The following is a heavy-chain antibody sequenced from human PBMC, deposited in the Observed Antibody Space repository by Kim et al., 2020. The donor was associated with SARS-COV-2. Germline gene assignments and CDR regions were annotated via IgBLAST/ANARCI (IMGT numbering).Heavy chain of an antibody. CDR2: INHSGST. CDR3: ASLGSYLLGY. Sequence: SETLSLTCAVYGGSFSGYYWSWIRQPPGKGLEWIGEINHSGSTNYNPSLKSRVTISVDTSKNQFSLKLSSVTAADTAVYYCASLGSYLLGYWGQGTLVTVSS. D-gene: IGHD1-26*01. J-gene: IGHJ4*02. CDR1: GGSFSGYY. V-gene: IGHV4-34*01.